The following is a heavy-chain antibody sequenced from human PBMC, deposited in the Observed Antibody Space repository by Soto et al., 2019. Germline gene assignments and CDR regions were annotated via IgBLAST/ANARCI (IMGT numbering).Heavy chain of an antibody. D-gene: IGHD3-10*01. CDR1: GGTFSSYA. CDR2: VIPIFGTA. CDR3: ARGYGSGSYLTHYYGMDV. Sequence: GASVKVSCKASGGTFSSYAISWVRQAPGQGLEWMGGVIPIFGTANYAQKFQGRVTITADESTSTAYMELSSLRSEDTAVYYCARGYGSGSYLTHYYGMDVWGQVTTVTVSS. J-gene: IGHJ6*02. V-gene: IGHV1-69*13.